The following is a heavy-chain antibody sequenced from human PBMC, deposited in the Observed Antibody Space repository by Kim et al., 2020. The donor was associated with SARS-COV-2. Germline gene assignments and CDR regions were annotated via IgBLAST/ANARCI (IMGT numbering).Heavy chain of an antibody. CDR3: ARAYGMDV. CDR2: IKRDGSDK. V-gene: IGHV3-7*03. Sequence: GGSLKLSCVASGFTLSSYWMSWVRQAPGQGLEWVASIKRDGSDKYYVDSVKGRFTISRDNARNSLYLQMNSLRAEDTAVYYCARAYGMDVWGQGTTVTVSS. J-gene: IGHJ6*02. CDR1: GFTLSSYW.